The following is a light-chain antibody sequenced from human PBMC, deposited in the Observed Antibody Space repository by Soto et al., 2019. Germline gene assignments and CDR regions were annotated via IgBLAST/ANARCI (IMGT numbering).Light chain of an antibody. CDR3: QQYNNWPHT. J-gene: IGKJ2*01. CDR1: QSVSSN. Sequence: EIVMTQSPATLSVSPGERATLSCRASQSVSSNLAWYQQKPGQAPRLLIYGASTRATGIPARFSGRGSGTEFTLTISSLQSEDFAFYYCQQYNNWPHTFGQGTKLEIK. V-gene: IGKV3-15*01. CDR2: GAS.